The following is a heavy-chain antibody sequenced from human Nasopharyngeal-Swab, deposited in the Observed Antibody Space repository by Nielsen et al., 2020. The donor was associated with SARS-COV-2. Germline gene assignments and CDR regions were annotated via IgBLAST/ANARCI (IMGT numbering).Heavy chain of an antibody. Sequence: SETLSLTCAVYGGSFSGYFWSWIRQPPGKGLEWIGEINHSGSTNYNPSLKSRVTISVDTSKNQFSLKLSSVTAADTAVYYCARSGGDYYDSPFDYWGQGILVTVSS. CDR3: ARSGGDYYDSPFDY. CDR1: GGSFSGYF. V-gene: IGHV4-34*01. J-gene: IGHJ4*02. D-gene: IGHD3-22*01. CDR2: INHSGST.